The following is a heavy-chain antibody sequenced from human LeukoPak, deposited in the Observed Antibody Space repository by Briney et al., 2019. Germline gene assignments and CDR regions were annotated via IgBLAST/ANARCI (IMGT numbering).Heavy chain of an antibody. CDR3: VRDKAGTTPYYYYSMDV. Sequence: GGSLRLSCVASGFTFSSCSMNWVRQAPGEGLEWVSSISSSNSYIWYADSVKGRFTISRDNAKSSLYLQMNSLRAEDTAIYYCVRDKAGTTPYYYYSMDVWGKGTTVTVSS. CDR1: GFTFSSCS. D-gene: IGHD1-14*01. V-gene: IGHV3-21*01. J-gene: IGHJ6*03. CDR2: ISSSNSYI.